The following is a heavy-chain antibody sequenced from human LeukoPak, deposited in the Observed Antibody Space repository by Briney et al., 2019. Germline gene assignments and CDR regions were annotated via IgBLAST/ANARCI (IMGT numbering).Heavy chain of an antibody. D-gene: IGHD2-2*01. J-gene: IGHJ6*03. Sequence: SETLSLTCAVYGGSFSGYYWSWIRQPPGKGLEWIGEINHSGSTNYNPSLKSRVTISVDTSKNQFSLKLSSVTAADTAVYYCARRGLGYCSSTSCRRGYYYYYMDVWGKGTTVTISS. V-gene: IGHV4-34*01. CDR3: ARRGLGYCSSTSCRRGYYYYYMDV. CDR1: GGSFSGYY. CDR2: INHSGST.